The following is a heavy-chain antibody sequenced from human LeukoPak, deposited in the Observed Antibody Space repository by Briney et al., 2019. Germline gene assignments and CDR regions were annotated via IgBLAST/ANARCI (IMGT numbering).Heavy chain of an antibody. D-gene: IGHD3-10*01. J-gene: IGHJ6*02. CDR2: MKPNSGNT. V-gene: IGHV1-8*01. CDR3: ARGDPRPYDIWFGGDYYYYGMDV. CDR1: GYTFTSYD. Sequence: ASVKVSCKASGYTFTSYDINWVRQATGQGLEWMGWMKPNSGNTGYAQKFQGRVTMTRNTSISTAYMELSSLRSEDTAVYYCARGDPRPYDIWFGGDYYYYGMDVWGQGTTVTVSS.